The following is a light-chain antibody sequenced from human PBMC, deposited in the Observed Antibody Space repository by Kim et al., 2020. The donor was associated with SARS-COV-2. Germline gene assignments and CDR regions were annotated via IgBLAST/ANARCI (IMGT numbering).Light chain of an antibody. CDR1: NIGRKN. CDR2: RDD. Sequence: SYELTQPLSVSVALGQTAKITCGGSNIGRKNVHWYQQKPGQAPVLVIYRDDYRPSGIPERFSGSNSWNTATLTISRAQAGDEADYYCHIWDSRYYV. J-gene: IGLJ1*01. V-gene: IGLV3-9*01. CDR3: HIWDSRYYV.